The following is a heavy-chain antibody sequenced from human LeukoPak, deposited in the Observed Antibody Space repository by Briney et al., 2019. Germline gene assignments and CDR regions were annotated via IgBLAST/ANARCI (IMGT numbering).Heavy chain of an antibody. D-gene: IGHD3-22*01. J-gene: IGHJ4*02. CDR3: ARQNYYDSTAYYYFDS. CDR2: LSNNDNSI. CDR1: RFTLSRYE. Sequence: GGSLRLSCAASRFTLSRYEMIWVRQAPGKGLEWISYLSNNDNSIRYAESVKGRFTISRGNAENSLYLQMSSLRVEDTAVYFCARQNYYDSTAYYYFDSWGQGTLVAVSS. V-gene: IGHV3-48*03.